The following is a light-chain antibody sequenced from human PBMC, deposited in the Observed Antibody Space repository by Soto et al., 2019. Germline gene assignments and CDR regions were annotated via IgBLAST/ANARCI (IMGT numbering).Light chain of an antibody. CDR2: DNN. CDR3: QSYDSSMSGYV. V-gene: IGLV1-40*01. CDR1: SSNIGAGYD. J-gene: IGLJ1*01. Sequence: QSALTQPPSVSGTPGQRVTISCTGSSSNIGAGYDVHWYQQLPGAAPKVLIYDNNNRPSGVPDRFSGSKSGTSASLAITGLQAEDEADYYCQSYDSSMSGYVFGTGTQVTVL.